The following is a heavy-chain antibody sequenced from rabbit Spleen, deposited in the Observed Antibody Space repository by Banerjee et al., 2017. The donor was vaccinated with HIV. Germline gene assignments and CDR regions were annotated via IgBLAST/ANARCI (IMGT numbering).Heavy chain of an antibody. CDR3: ARDAGTSFSTYGMDL. CDR1: GFSFNSGYD. J-gene: IGHJ6*01. CDR2: VYAGSSGST. Sequence: QSLEESGGDLVKPEGSLPLTCKASGFSFNSGYDMCWVRQAPGKGLEWIACVYAGSSGSTYSATWAKGRFTISKTSSTTVTLQMASLTAADTATYFCARDAGTSFSTYGMDLWGPGTLVTVS. V-gene: IGHV1S40*01. D-gene: IGHD8-1*01.